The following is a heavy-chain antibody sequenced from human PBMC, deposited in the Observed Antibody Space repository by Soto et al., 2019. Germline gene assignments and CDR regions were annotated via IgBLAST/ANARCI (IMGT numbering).Heavy chain of an antibody. CDR2: IWDDGNNK. J-gene: IGHJ4*02. V-gene: IGHV3-33*01. Sequence: QVQLVESGGGVVQPGWSLRLSCAASGFTFSNYGMHWVRQAPGKGLEWVAVIWDDGNNKYYSDSVKGRFTISRDNSNNTLYVQMTSLRAEDTAVYYCARWRHSLFDYWGQGTLVTVSS. CDR1: GFTFSNYG. D-gene: IGHD2-21*01. CDR3: ARWRHSLFDY.